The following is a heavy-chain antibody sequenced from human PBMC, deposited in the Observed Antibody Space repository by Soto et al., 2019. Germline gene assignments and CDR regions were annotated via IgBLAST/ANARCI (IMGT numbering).Heavy chain of an antibody. D-gene: IGHD4-4*01. CDR3: AIDRDDYRRYVFDY. V-gene: IGHV3-23*01. CDR2: SSGSGSGGST. Sequence: PGGSLRLSCAASGFTFTNYAMTWVRQAPGKGLEWVSISSGSGSGGSTNYADSVKGRFTISRDNSKNTLYLQMNSLRVEDTAVYYCAIDRDDYRRYVFDYWGQGTLVTVSS. J-gene: IGHJ4*02. CDR1: GFTFTNYA.